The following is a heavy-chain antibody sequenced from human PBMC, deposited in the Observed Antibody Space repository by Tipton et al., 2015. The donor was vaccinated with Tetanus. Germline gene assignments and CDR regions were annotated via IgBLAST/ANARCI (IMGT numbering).Heavy chain of an antibody. Sequence: GSLRLSCAASVFTFDVYTMHWVRQVPGKGLEWVSLITWDGGSNNYADSVKGRFTISRDNSKNTLYLQMNSLRAEDTAVYYCARSLIYGLANSDAFDIWGPGSMVTVSS. CDR2: ITWDGGSN. J-gene: IGHJ3*02. V-gene: IGHV3-43*01. CDR3: ARSLIYGLANSDAFDI. CDR1: VFTFDVYT. D-gene: IGHD2/OR15-2a*01.